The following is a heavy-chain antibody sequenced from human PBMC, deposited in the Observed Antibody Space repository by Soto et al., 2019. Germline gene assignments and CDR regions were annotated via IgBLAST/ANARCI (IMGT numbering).Heavy chain of an antibody. Sequence: QVQLVQSGAEVKKPGSSVKVSCKASGGTFSSYAISCVRQAPGQGLEWMGGIIPIFGTANYAQKFQGRVTITADESTSTAYMELSSLRSEDTAVYYCASSTYYDFWSGYYFDYWGQGTLVTVSS. CDR1: GGTFSSYA. CDR3: ASSTYYDFWSGYYFDY. D-gene: IGHD3-3*01. J-gene: IGHJ4*02. CDR2: IIPIFGTA. V-gene: IGHV1-69*01.